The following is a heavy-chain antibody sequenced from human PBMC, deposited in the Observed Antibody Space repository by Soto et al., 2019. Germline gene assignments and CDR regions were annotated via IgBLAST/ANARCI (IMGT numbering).Heavy chain of an antibody. CDR3: ARADSSGWYPRYYYYYYGMDV. CDR2: IYYSGST. Sequence: SETLSLTCTVSGGSISSYYWSWIRQPPGKGLEWIGYIYYSGSTNYNPSLKSRVTISVDTSKNQFSLRLSSVTAADTAVYYCARADSSGWYPRYYYYYYGMDVWGQGTTVTVSS. V-gene: IGHV4-59*01. D-gene: IGHD6-19*01. J-gene: IGHJ6*02. CDR1: GGSISSYY.